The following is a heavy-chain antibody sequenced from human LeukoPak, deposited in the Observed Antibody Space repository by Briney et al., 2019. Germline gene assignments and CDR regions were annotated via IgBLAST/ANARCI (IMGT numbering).Heavy chain of an antibody. Sequence: GGSLRLSCAASGFTLGNYWMTWVRQAPGKGLEWVANIKEDGSETKYVDSVKGRFTISRDNGKNLLYLQMNSLRAEDTAVYHCARVSDKPDTTAYRHLDSWGQGTLVTVSS. V-gene: IGHV3-7*01. D-gene: IGHD2-21*02. CDR2: IKEDGSET. J-gene: IGHJ5*01. CDR3: ARVSDKPDTTAYRHLDS. CDR1: GFTLGNYW.